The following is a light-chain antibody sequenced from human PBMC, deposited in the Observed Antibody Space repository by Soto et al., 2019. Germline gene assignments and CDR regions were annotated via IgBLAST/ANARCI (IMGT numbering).Light chain of an antibody. Sequence: IVLTQSPGTLSLSPGERATLSFGASQSVTSNSLAWYQQKPGQAPRLLIYGASSRATGLPARFSGSGSGTEFTLTINSLPSEDFAVYYCQQYSKSPITFGQGTRLEIK. CDR1: QSVTSN. J-gene: IGKJ5*01. CDR3: QQYSKSPIT. CDR2: GAS. V-gene: IGKV3D-15*01.